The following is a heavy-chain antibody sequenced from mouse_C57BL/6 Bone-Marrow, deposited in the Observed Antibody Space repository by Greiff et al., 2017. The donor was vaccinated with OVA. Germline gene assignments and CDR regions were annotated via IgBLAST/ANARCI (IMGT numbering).Heavy chain of an antibody. Sequence: EVKLVESGGDLVKPGGSLKLSCAASGFTFSSYGMSWVRQTPDKRLEWVATISSGGSYTYYPDSVKGRFTISRDNAKNTLYLQMSSLKSEDTAMYYCARRDYGYAMDYWGQGPSVTVSS. CDR3: ARRDYGYAMDY. CDR1: GFTFSSYG. D-gene: IGHD2-4*01. CDR2: ISSGGSYT. V-gene: IGHV5-6*02. J-gene: IGHJ4*01.